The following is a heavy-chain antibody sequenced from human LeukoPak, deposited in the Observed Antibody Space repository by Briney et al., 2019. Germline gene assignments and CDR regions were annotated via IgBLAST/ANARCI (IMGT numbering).Heavy chain of an antibody. Sequence: GESLKISCRASGSSFTSYWIGWVRQMPGKGLEWMGIIYPGDSDTRYSPSFQGQVTISADKSISTAYLQWSSLKASDTAMYYCARPRTPYAYCGGDCYSAQHWGQGTLVTVSS. CDR2: IYPGDSDT. J-gene: IGHJ1*01. D-gene: IGHD2-21*02. CDR1: GSSFTSYW. V-gene: IGHV5-51*01. CDR3: ARPRTPYAYCGGDCYSAQH.